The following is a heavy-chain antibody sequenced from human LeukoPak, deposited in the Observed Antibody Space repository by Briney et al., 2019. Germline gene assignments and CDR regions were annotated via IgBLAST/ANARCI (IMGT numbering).Heavy chain of an antibody. D-gene: IGHD3-9*01. CDR1: GYTFTGYY. CDR2: INPNSGGT. Sequence: ASVKVSCKASGYTFTGYYMHWVRQAPGQGLEWMGWINPNSGGTNYAQKFQGRVTMTRDTSISTAYMELSRLRSDDTAVYYCATTILSEAETIFWGRGTLATVSS. CDR3: ATTILSEAETIF. V-gene: IGHV1-2*02. J-gene: IGHJ2*01.